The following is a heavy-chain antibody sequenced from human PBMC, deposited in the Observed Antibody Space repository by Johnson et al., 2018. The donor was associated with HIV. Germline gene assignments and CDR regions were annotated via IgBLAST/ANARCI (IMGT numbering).Heavy chain of an antibody. CDR1: GFTFSSYA. D-gene: IGHD3-10*01. CDR2: ISYDGSNK. J-gene: IGHJ3*01. CDR3: ARIT. V-gene: IGHV3-30*04. Sequence: QVQLVESGGGVVQPGRSLRLSCAASGFTFSSYAMHWVRQAPGKGLEWVAVISYDGSNKYYADSVKGRFTISRDNSKNTLYLQMNSLRAEDTAVYYCARITWGQGTMVTVSS.